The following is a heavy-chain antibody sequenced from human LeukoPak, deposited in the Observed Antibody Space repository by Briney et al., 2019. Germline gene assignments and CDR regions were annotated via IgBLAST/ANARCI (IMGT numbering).Heavy chain of an antibody. CDR3: AKDTSSSWFGWFDP. D-gene: IGHD6-13*01. Sequence: GGSLRLSCAASGFTFSSYEMNWVRQAPGKGLEWVSYISSSGSTIYADSVKGRFTISRDTAKNSLYLQMNSLRAEDTALYYCAKDTSSSWFGWFDPWGQGTLVTVSS. CDR2: ISSSGSTI. V-gene: IGHV3-48*03. CDR1: GFTFSSYE. J-gene: IGHJ5*02.